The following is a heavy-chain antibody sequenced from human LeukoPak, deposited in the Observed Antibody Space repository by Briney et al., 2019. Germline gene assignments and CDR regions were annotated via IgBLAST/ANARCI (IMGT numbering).Heavy chain of an antibody. D-gene: IGHD1-26*01. J-gene: IGHJ4*01. V-gene: IGHV4-59*01. Sequence: SETQSLTCTVSGASISGYYWSWIRQPPGQRLEWIGYITDSESTNYNPSLRSRVTISVDTSKNQFSLKLSSVTAADTAVYYCARLSAWDLLGGGVILDYWGHGALVTVSS. CDR1: GASISGYY. CDR3: ARLSAWDLLGGGVILDY. CDR2: ITDSEST.